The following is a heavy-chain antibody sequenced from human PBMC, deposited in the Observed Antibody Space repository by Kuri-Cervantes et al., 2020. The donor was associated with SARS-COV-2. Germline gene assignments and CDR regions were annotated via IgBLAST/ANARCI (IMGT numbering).Heavy chain of an antibody. J-gene: IGHJ6*02. CDR1: GFTFSSYG. CDR3: AAELVAAYGMDV. CDR2: IWYDGSNK. Sequence: GESLKISCAASGFTFSSYGMHWVRRAPGKGLEWVAVIWYDGSNKYYVDSVKGRFTISRDNSKNTLYLQMNSLRAEDTAVYYCAAELVAAYGMDVWGQGTTVTVSS. V-gene: IGHV3-33*01. D-gene: IGHD1-7*01.